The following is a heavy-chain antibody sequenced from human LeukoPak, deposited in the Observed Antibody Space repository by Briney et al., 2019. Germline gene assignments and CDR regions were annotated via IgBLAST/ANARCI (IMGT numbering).Heavy chain of an antibody. V-gene: IGHV3-21*01. CDR3: ATFTSYSHGLDFDY. CDR2: ISSSSVYI. J-gene: IGHJ4*02. CDR1: GFPFSSYI. D-gene: IGHD4-11*01. Sequence: GSLRLSCAASGFPFSSYIMNWVRQAPGKGLEWVASISSSSVYIFYSSSVRGRFTISRDNAKNSLYLQMSSLRAEDTALYYCATFTSYSHGLDFDYWGQGTLVSVSS.